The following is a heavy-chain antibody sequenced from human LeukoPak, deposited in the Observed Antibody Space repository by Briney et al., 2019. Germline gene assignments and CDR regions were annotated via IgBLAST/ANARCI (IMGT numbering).Heavy chain of an antibody. CDR2: ISSSSSYI. D-gene: IGHD3-9*01. Sequence: GGSLRLSCAASGFTFSSYSMNWVRQAPGKGLEWVSSISSSSSYIYYADSVKGRFTISRDNAKNSLYLQMNSLRAEDTAVYYCSRGSFLTGEYDYWGHGALVTVSS. CDR1: GFTFSSYS. J-gene: IGHJ4*01. V-gene: IGHV3-21*01. CDR3: SRGSFLTGEYDY.